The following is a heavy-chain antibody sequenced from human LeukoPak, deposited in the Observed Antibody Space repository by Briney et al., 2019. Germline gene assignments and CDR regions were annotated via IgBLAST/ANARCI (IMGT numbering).Heavy chain of an antibody. CDR3: AKDKDSSGWYYFDY. CDR2: ISWNSGSI. J-gene: IGHJ4*02. Sequence: PGGSLRLSCAASGFTFDDYAMHWVRQAPGKGLEWVSGISWNSGSIGYADSVKGRFTISRDNAKNSLYLQMNRLRAEDTALYYCAKDKDSSGWYYFDYWGQGTLVTVSS. D-gene: IGHD6-19*01. V-gene: IGHV3-9*01. CDR1: GFTFDDYA.